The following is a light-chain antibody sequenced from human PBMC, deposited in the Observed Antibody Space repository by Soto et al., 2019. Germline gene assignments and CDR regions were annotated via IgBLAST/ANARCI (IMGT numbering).Light chain of an antibody. CDR1: QSVSSY. CDR3: QQRFS. J-gene: IGKJ3*01. CDR2: DAS. V-gene: IGKV3-11*01. Sequence: EIVLTQSPATLSLSPGERATLSCRASQSVSSYLAWYQQKPGQAPRLLIYDASNRATGIPARFSASRSGTDFTLTISSLEPEDFAVYYCQQRFSFGPGTKVDIK.